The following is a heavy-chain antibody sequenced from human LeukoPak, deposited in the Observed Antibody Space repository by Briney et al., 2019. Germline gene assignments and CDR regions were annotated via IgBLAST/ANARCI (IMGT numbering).Heavy chain of an antibody. J-gene: IGHJ6*03. D-gene: IGHD2-2*01. Sequence: ASVKVSCKASGYTFTGYYMHWVRQAPGQGLEWMGWINPNSGGTNYAQKLQGRVTMTTDTSTSTAYMELRSLRSDDTAVYYCAREVPAAINYYYYYMDVWGKGTTVTVSS. CDR1: GYTFTGYY. V-gene: IGHV1-2*02. CDR2: INPNSGGT. CDR3: AREVPAAINYYYYYMDV.